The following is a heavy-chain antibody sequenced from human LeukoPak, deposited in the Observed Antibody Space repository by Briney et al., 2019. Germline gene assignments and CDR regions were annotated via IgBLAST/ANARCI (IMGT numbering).Heavy chain of an antibody. CDR3: ARSPETGQN. V-gene: IGHV4-39*01. D-gene: IGHD1-14*01. Sequence: SETLSLTCTVSGGSISSSSYYWGWIRQPPGKGLEWIGSIYYSGGTYYNPSLKSRVTISVDTSKNQFSLKLSSVTAADTAVYYCARSPETGQNWGQGTLVTVSS. CDR2: IYYSGGT. J-gene: IGHJ4*02. CDR1: GGSISSSSYY.